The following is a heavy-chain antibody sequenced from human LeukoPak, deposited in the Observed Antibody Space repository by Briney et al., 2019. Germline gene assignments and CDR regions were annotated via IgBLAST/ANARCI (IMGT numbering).Heavy chain of an antibody. CDR1: GGSSSGYY. D-gene: IGHD6-13*01. Sequence: PSETLSLTCAVYGGSSSGYYWSWIRQPPGKGLEWIGEINHSGSTNYNPSLKSRVTISVDTSKNQFSLKLSSVTAADTAVYYCARRSLSSWADYWGQGTLVTVSS. V-gene: IGHV4-34*01. J-gene: IGHJ4*02. CDR2: INHSGST. CDR3: ARRSLSSWADY.